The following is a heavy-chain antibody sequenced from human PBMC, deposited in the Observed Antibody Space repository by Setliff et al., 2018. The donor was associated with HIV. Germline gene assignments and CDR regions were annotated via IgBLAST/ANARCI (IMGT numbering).Heavy chain of an antibody. J-gene: IGHJ4*02. CDR1: GDTFTSYY. CDR2: ISPSGAST. V-gene: IGHV1-46*01. Sequence: ASVKVSCKASGDTFTSYYMHWVRRAPGQGLEWMGMISPSGASTKYAQRVQGRVTFTRDTSSSTVYVELSSLRSDDTDVYYCAREAELGERSSSWYFDYWGQGTLVTVS. CDR3: AREAELGERSSSWYFDY. D-gene: IGHD6-6*01.